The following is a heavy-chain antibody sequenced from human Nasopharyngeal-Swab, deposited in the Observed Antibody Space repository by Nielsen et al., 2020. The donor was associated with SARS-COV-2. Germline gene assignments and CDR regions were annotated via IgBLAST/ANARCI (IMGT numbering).Heavy chain of an antibody. Sequence: GESLKISCAASGFTFSSYWMHWVRQAPGKGLVWVSRINSDGSSTSYADSVKGRFTISRDNAKNTLYLQMNSLRAEDTAVYYCARDLTVTTPYGMDVWGQGTTVTVSS. CDR1: GFTFSSYW. J-gene: IGHJ6*02. V-gene: IGHV3-74*01. D-gene: IGHD4-17*01. CDR2: INSDGSST. CDR3: ARDLTVTTPYGMDV.